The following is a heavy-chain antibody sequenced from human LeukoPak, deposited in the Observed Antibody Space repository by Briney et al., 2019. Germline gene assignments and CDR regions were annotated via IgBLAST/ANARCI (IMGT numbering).Heavy chain of an antibody. CDR1: GFTLSTYT. D-gene: IGHD3-10*01. J-gene: IGHJ5*02. V-gene: IGHV3-21*06. CDR2: ISPTAIST. CDR3: VRDFLGESGAGGP. Sequence: GGSLRLSCAASGFTLSTYTMNWVRQAPGKGLEWVSSISPTAISTWYADSQKGRFTISRDNARNLLFLEGNGLRAEDTGVFYCVRDFLGESGAGGPWGQGTLVTVSS.